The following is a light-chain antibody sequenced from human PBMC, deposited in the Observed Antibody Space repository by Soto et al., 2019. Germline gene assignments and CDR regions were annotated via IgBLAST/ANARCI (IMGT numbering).Light chain of an antibody. CDR3: ISYTSDSSYV. V-gene: IGLV2-14*01. J-gene: IGLJ1*01. Sequence: QSALTQPASVSGSPGQSITISCTGTSSDVGLYDYVSWYQQHPGKAPQLMIYAVSNRPSGVSNRFSASKSGNTASLFISGLQAEDEADYYCISYTSDSSYVFGSGTKVTVL. CDR1: SSDVGLYDY. CDR2: AVS.